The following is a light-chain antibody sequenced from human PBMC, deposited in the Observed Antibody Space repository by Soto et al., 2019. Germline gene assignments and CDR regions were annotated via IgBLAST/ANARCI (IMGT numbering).Light chain of an antibody. CDR1: QSIKSW. V-gene: IGKV1-5*01. CDR3: QQYDDYPLT. CDR2: DAS. Sequence: DIQMTQSPSTLSASVGDRVTITCRASQSIKSWLAWYQQKPGTAPKLLIYDASTLESGVPSRFSGSGSGTEFTLTICSLQPDDFATFYCQQYDDYPLTFGGGTKVDIK. J-gene: IGKJ4*01.